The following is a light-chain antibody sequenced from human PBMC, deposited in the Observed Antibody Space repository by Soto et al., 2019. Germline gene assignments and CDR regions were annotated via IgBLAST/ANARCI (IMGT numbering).Light chain of an antibody. CDR3: SSYSSNNILSYV. Sequence: QSALTQPDSVSGAPGQSITISCTGTSNDVGGYKYVSWYQQRPGTAPKLIMFEVNNRPSGVSDRFSGSRSANTASLTISGLQAQDEADYYCSSYSSNNILSYVFGTGTKLTVL. CDR2: EVN. V-gene: IGLV2-14*03. J-gene: IGLJ1*01. CDR1: SNDVGGYKY.